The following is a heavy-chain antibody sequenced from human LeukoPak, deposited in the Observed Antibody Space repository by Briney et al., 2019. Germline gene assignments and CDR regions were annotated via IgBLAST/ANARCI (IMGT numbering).Heavy chain of an antibody. D-gene: IGHD3-10*01. CDR2: INPSGGST. V-gene: IGHV1-46*01. CDR3: ARSYYYGSGSFPLDY. J-gene: IGHJ4*02. CDR1: GYTFTSYY. Sequence: ASVKVSCKASGYTFTSYYMHWVRQAPGQGLEWMGIINPSGGSTSYAQKFQGRVTVTRDTSTSTVYMELSSLRSEDTAVYYCARSYYYGSGSFPLDYWGQGTLVTVSS.